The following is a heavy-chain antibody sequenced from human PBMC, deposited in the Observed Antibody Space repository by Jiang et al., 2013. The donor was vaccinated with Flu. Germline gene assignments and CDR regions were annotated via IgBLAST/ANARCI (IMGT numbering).Heavy chain of an antibody. CDR3: ARARYIVVVPAAIVPSYYYYYMDV. Sequence: GDYYWSWIRQAPREGPGVDWVHHYSREHLLQPSLKSRVTISVDTSKNQFSLKLSSVTAADTAVYYCARARYIVVVPAAIVPSYYYYYMDVWGKGTTVTVSS. CDR2: HYSREH. J-gene: IGHJ6*03. CDR1: GDYY. V-gene: IGHV4-30-4*01. D-gene: IGHD2-2*01.